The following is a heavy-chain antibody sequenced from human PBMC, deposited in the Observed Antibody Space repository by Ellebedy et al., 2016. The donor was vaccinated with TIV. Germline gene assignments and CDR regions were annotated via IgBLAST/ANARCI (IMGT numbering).Heavy chain of an antibody. CDR1: GYTFTGYY. V-gene: IGHV1-2*02. CDR2: INPDSGGT. D-gene: IGHD1-26*01. J-gene: IGHJ3*02. Sequence: AASVKVSCKASGYTFTGYYMHWVRQAPGQGLEWMGWINPDSGGTNYEQKFQGRVTMTRDTSISTAYMELTRLRSDDTAVYYCASDGGSYHSDAFDIWGQGTLVTVFS. CDR3: ASDGGSYHSDAFDI.